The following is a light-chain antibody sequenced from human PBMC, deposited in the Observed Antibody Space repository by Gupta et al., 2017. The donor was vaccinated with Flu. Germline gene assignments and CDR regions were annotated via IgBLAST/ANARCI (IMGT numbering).Light chain of an antibody. V-gene: IGKV3-11*01. CDR3: QQRSNWPPWT. CDR1: QSVSSY. Sequence: EIVLTQSPATLSLSPGDRATLSCRASQSVSSYLAWYQQKPGQAPRLLIYDASNSATGIPASFSGSGSGTDVTLTSSSREQEDFAVYYCQQRSNWPPWTFGQGTKVEIK. CDR2: DAS. J-gene: IGKJ1*01.